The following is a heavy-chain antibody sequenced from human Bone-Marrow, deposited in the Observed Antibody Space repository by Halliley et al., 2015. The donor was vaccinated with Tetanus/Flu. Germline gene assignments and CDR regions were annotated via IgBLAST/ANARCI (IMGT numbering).Heavy chain of an antibody. V-gene: IGHV1-69*01. CDR2: IVPMSGTA. CDR1: GDTFNKYS. J-gene: IGHJ6*02. Sequence: QLVQSGAEVKKPGASVKVSCKASGDTFNKYSLNWVRQAPGQGLEWMGGIVPMSGTAKYAQRFQGRVTMSADESTRTLYMELRSLRFEDTAIYYCARESSRQYSTFGLEVWGQGTTVTVS. CDR3: ARESSRQYSTFGLEV. D-gene: IGHD2-15*01.